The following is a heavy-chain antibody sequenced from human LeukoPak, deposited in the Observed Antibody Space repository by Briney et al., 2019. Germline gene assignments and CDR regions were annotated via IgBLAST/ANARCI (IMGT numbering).Heavy chain of an antibody. D-gene: IGHD2-15*01. CDR2: ISSSSSYT. J-gene: IGHJ3*02. CDR3: ARVGYCSGGSCYPDAFDI. Sequence: GGSLRLSCAASGFTFSDHYMSWIRQAPGKGLEWVSYISSSSSYTNYADSVKGRFTISRDNAKNSLYLQMNSLRAEDTAVYYCARVGYCSGGSCYPDAFDIWGQGTMVTVSS. CDR1: GFTFSDHY. V-gene: IGHV3-11*06.